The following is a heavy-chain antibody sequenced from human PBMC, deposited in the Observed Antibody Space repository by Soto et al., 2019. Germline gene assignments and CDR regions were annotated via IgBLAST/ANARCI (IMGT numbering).Heavy chain of an antibody. CDR2: INPSDGRT. CDR3: ARDQGRY. Sequence: ASVKVSCKASGYTLTSYYIHWVRQAPGQGLEWMGVINPSDGRTNYAQKFQGRVTMTRATPTSTVYMELSSLRSEDTAVYYCARDQGRYWGQGTLVTVSS. CDR1: GYTLTSYY. J-gene: IGHJ4*02. V-gene: IGHV1-46*01.